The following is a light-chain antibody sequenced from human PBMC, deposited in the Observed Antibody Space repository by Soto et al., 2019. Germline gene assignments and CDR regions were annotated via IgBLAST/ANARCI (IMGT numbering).Light chain of an antibody. CDR2: DAS. J-gene: IGKJ4*01. Sequence: DIQMTQSPSTRSASVGARVTITCRARQSISSWLAWYQQKPGKAPKLLIYDASSLESGFPSRFSGSGSGTEFTLTISSLQPDDFATYYCQQYNSYSLTFGGGTKVEIK. CDR3: QQYNSYSLT. V-gene: IGKV1-5*01. CDR1: QSISSW.